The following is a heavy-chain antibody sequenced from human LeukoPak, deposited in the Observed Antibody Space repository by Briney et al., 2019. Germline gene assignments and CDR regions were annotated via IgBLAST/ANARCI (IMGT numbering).Heavy chain of an antibody. V-gene: IGHV3-30*02. D-gene: IGHD3-10*01. CDR1: GFTFSSYG. CDR3: AKEGPPNYYGSGSYRYYYYYGMDV. CDR2: IWYDGSDK. J-gene: IGHJ6*02. Sequence: PGGSLRLSCAASGFTFSSYGMHWVRQAPGKGLEWVAVIWYDGSDKYYADSVKGRFTISRDNSKNTLYLQMNSLRAEDTAVYYCAKEGPPNYYGSGSYRYYYYYGMDVWGQGTTVTVSS.